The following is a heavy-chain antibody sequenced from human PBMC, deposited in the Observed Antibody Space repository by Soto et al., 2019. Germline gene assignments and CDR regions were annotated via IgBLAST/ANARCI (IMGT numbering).Heavy chain of an antibody. Sequence: GGSLRLSCAASGFTFSSYSMNWVLQAPGTGLEWVSSISGSSTSIYYADSVKGRFTISRDNAKNSLYLQMNRLRAEDTAVYYCARDREGVGAGLFWGQGTMVTVSS. J-gene: IGHJ3*01. D-gene: IGHD1-26*01. CDR1: GFTFSSYS. CDR2: ISGSSTSI. V-gene: IGHV3-21*01. CDR3: ARDREGVGAGLF.